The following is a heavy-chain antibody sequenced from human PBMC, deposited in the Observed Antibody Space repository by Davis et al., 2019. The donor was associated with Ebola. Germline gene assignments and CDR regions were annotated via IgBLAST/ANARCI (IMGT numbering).Heavy chain of an antibody. Sequence: ASVKVSCKASGYTFTRYYIHWVRQAPGQGLEWMGIINPNTDRTNYAQKFQGRVTMTRDTSTSTVYMELSSLRSDDTAVYYCAREELVVVAPINSGFYYGLDVWGQGTTVTVSS. V-gene: IGHV1-46*01. CDR3: AREELVVVAPINSGFYYGLDV. J-gene: IGHJ6*02. CDR1: GYTFTRYY. D-gene: IGHD2-15*01. CDR2: INPNTDRT.